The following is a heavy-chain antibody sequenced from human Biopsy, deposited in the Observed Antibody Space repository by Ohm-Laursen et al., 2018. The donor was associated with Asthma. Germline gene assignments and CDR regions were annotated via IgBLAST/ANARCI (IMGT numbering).Heavy chain of an antibody. CDR2: ISYGGKT. J-gene: IGHJ6*02. CDR1: GGSMTPTSHY. D-gene: IGHD3-3*01. CDR3: ARRITIFGVVQKDHGMDA. Sequence: SETLSLTCAVSGGSMTPTSHYWGWIRQAPGKGLEWIGYISYGGKTSYTPPLKNGVTISRDTSKNKFSLRLAFVTAADTAVYFCARRITIFGVVQKDHGMDAWGQGTTVIVSS. V-gene: IGHV4-39*01.